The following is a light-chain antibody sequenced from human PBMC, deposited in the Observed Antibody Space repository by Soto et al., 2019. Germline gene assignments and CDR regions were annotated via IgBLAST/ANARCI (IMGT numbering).Light chain of an antibody. CDR2: GAS. CDR1: QSVISN. J-gene: IGKJ3*01. Sequence: IVMTQSPVTLSVCPGGRATLSCRASQSVISNLAWYQHKPGQAPRLLIYGASIRATGIPARFSGSGSGTEFTLTISSLQSEDFAIYFCQQYNDWPFTFGPGTKVDIK. V-gene: IGKV3D-15*01. CDR3: QQYNDWPFT.